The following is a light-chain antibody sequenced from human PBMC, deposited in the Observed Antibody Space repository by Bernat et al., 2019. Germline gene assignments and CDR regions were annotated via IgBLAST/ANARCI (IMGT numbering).Light chain of an antibody. CDR3: LQSYNFPRT. V-gene: IGKV1-39*01. J-gene: IGKJ2*01. Sequence: DIQMTQSPSALSANVGDTVTITCRASQNITHYLNWFQQKIGKAPNLLIYGASNLQRGVPARFSGSGSGTDFALTVTTLETDDFATYYCLQSYNFPRTFCQGTKLEIK. CDR2: GAS. CDR1: QNITHY.